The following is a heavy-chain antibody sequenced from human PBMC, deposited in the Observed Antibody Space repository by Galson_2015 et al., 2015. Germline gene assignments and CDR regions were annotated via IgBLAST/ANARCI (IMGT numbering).Heavy chain of an antibody. D-gene: IGHD5-12*01. CDR1: GYTFSNYH. Sequence: SVKVSCKASGYTFSNYHIHWVRQAPGQGLEWMGIVTPGSGATSYAEKFQGRVIMTGDMSTTTAFLELSSLRSDDTALYYRARETSATGYGDHWGQGTLVTVSS. CDR3: ARETSATGYGDH. V-gene: IGHV1-46*01. J-gene: IGHJ4*02. CDR2: VTPGSGAT.